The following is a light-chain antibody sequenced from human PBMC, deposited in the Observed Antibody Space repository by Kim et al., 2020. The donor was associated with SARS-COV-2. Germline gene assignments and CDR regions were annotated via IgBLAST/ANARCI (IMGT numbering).Light chain of an antibody. J-gene: IGKJ4*01. CDR3: QHYDDYPLT. CDR2: TAS. CDR1: QTINSW. Sequence: DIQMTQSPSTLSASVGDRVTMTCRASQTINSWLAWYQQKPGKAPKLLIYTASTLETGVPSRFSGSKSGTEFTLTISSLQPDDIATYYCQHYDDYPLTFGAGTKVDIK. V-gene: IGKV1-5*03.